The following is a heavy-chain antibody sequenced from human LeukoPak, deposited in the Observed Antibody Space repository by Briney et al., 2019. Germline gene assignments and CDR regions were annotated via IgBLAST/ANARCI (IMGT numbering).Heavy chain of an antibody. Sequence: GESLKISCKASGYSFDTYWICWVRQLPGKGPEWMGVIYPGDSDTRYSPSFQGQVTISADKSISTAFLQWNSLKASDTARYYCAKTIDTDRRGPFDHWGQGTLVTVSS. D-gene: IGHD5-18*01. J-gene: IGHJ4*02. CDR2: IYPGDSDT. CDR1: GYSFDTYW. V-gene: IGHV5-51*01. CDR3: AKTIDTDRRGPFDH.